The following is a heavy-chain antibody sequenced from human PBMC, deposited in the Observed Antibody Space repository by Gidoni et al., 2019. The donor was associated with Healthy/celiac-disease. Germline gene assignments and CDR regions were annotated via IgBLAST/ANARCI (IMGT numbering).Heavy chain of an antibody. CDR1: GRSFSGYY. CDR3: ARGTSGGSRTPDHFDY. Sequence: QVQLQQWGAGLLKPSETLSLTCAVYGRSFSGYYWSWIRQPPGKGLEWIGEINHSGSTNYNPSLKSRVTISVDTSKNQFSLKLSSVTAADTAVYYCARGTSGGSRTPDHFDYWGQGTLVTVSS. D-gene: IGHD2-15*01. J-gene: IGHJ4*02. V-gene: IGHV4-34*01. CDR2: INHSGST.